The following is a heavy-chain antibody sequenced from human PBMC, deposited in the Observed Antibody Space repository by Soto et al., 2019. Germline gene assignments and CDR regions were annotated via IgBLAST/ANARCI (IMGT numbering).Heavy chain of an antibody. J-gene: IGHJ5*02. Sequence: QVQLAQSGAEVKKPGSSVKVSCKASGGTFSSYTISWVRQAPGQGLEWMGRIIPILGIANCAQKFQGRVTITADKSTSTVYMELSSLRSEDTGVYDCARDNITIFGVVSLNWCDPWGQGTLVTVSS. D-gene: IGHD3-3*01. V-gene: IGHV1-69*08. CDR1: GGTFSSYT. CDR3: ARDNITIFGVVSLNWCDP. CDR2: IIPILGIA.